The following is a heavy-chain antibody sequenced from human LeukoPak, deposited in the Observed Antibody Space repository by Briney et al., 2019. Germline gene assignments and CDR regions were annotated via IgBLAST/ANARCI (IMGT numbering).Heavy chain of an antibody. CDR3: ARGYCSGGSCYDWFDP. J-gene: IGHJ5*02. CDR2: MNPNSGNT. D-gene: IGHD2-15*01. CDR1: GYTFTSYD. V-gene: IGHV1-8*01. Sequence: ASVKVSCKASGYTFTSYDINWVRQATGLGLEWMGWMNPNSGNTGYAQKFQGRVTMTRNTSISTAYMELSSLRSEDTAVYYCARGYCSGGSCYDWFDPWGQGTLVTVSS.